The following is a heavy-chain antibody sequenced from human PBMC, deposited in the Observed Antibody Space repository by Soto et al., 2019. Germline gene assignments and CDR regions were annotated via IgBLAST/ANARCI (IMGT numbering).Heavy chain of an antibody. CDR3: ARTGTSHS. CDR1: GFTFNTYW. Sequence: EVQLVESGGGLVQPGGSLRLSCAASGFTFNTYWMCWARQAPGKGLEWVANIKEDGSQKYYVDSVKGRFTISRDNAKNSLYLETNSLRVEDTAVYYCARTGTSHSWGLGTLVTVSS. CDR2: IKEDGSQK. D-gene: IGHD1-1*01. J-gene: IGHJ4*02. V-gene: IGHV3-7*01.